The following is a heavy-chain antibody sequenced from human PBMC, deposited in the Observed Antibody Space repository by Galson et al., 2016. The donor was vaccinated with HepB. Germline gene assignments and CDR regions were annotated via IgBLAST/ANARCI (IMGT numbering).Heavy chain of an antibody. CDR1: GFSVSDDY. V-gene: IGHV3-53*01. CDR2: IYSDGRT. Sequence: SLRLSCAVSGFSVSDDYMSWVRQAPGKGLEWVSIIYSDGRTYYADSVKGRFIISRDNSKNTLYLQMNSLSPDDTAVYYCARDTSSNMRADRWGQGTLVTVSS. J-gene: IGHJ4*02. D-gene: IGHD1-14*01. CDR3: ARDTSSNMRADR.